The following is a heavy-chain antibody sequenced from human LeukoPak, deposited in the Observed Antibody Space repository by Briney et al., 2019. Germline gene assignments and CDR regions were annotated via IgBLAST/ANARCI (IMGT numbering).Heavy chain of an antibody. J-gene: IGHJ4*02. CDR2: ISGSGGST. CDR3: ARSRHLSGSYDY. D-gene: IGHD3-10*01. Sequence: GGSLRLSCAASGFTFSSYAMSWVRQAPGKGLEWVSAISGSGGSTYYADSVKGRFTISRDNSKNTLYLQMNSLRAEDTAVYYCARSRHLSGSYDYWGQGTLVTVPS. CDR1: GFTFSSYA. V-gene: IGHV3-23*01.